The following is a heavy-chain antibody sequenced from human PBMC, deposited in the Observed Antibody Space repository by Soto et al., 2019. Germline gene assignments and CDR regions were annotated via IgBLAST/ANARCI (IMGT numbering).Heavy chain of an antibody. D-gene: IGHD5-12*01. Sequence: ASVKVSCKASGYTFTSYYMHWVRQAPGQGLEWMGIINPSGGSTSYAQKFQGRVTMTRDTSTSTVYMELSSLRSEDTAVYYCARDVNIVANEVGYYYYYMDVWGKGTTVTVPS. CDR2: INPSGGST. V-gene: IGHV1-46*03. CDR1: GYTFTSYY. CDR3: ARDVNIVANEVGYYYYYMDV. J-gene: IGHJ6*03.